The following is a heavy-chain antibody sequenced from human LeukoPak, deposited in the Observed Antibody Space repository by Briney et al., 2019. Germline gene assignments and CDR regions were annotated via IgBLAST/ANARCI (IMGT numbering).Heavy chain of an antibody. D-gene: IGHD3-9*01. J-gene: IGHJ4*02. CDR3: ARPSGDILTGYYGL. Sequence: TSETLSLTCSVSGASISGYYWSWIRQPPGKGLEWIGEINHSGSTNYNPSLKSRVTISVDTSKNQFSLKLRSVTAADTAVYYCARPSGDILTGYYGLWGQGTLVTASS. CDR1: GASISGYY. CDR2: INHSGST. V-gene: IGHV4-34*01.